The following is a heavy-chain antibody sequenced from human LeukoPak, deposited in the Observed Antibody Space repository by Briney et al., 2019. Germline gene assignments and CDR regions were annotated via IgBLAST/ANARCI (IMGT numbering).Heavy chain of an antibody. Sequence: ASVKVSCKTSGYSFTSFYIHWVRQAPGQGLEWMGMVNPSGGSTISAQKFQDRVNMTTDTSTRTVYMEMTGLTSDDTGIYYCARDACWAQGTQVTVSS. CDR2: VNPSGGST. V-gene: IGHV1-46*01. CDR3: ARDAC. J-gene: IGHJ4*02. CDR1: GYSFTSFY.